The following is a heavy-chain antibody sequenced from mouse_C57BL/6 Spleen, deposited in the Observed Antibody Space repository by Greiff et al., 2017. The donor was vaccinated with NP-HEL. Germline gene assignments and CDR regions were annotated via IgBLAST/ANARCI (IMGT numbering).Heavy chain of an antibody. Sequence: VQLKESGPGLVKPSQSLSLTCSVTGYSITSGYFWYWIRQSPGNKLEWMGYISYDGSNNYNPSLKNRISITRDTSKNQFFLKFNSVTTEDTATYYSARGGYYGSSYESAMDYWGQGTSVTVSS. D-gene: IGHD1-1*01. CDR1: GYSITSGYF. V-gene: IGHV3-6*01. CDR3: ARGGYYGSSYESAMDY. CDR2: ISYDGSN. J-gene: IGHJ4*01.